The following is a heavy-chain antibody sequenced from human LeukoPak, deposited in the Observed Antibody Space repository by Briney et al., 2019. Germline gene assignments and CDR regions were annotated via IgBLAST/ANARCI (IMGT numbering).Heavy chain of an antibody. J-gene: IGHJ4*02. D-gene: IGHD7-27*01. CDR2: IYTSGST. Sequence: SETLTLTCTVSGGSISSGSYYWSWIRQPAGKGLEWIGRIYTSGSTNYNPSLKSRVTISVDTSKNQFSLKLSSVTAADTAVYYCARGPHWDPHFDYWGQGTLVTVSS. CDR3: ARGPHWDPHFDY. V-gene: IGHV4-61*02. CDR1: GGSISSGSYY.